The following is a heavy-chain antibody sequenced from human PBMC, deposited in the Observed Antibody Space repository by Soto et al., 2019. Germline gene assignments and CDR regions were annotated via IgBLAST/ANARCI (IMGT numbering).Heavy chain of an antibody. D-gene: IGHD6-13*01. J-gene: IGHJ6*02. CDR3: ASREGVKHQLAKDSYYYGMDV. V-gene: IGHV1-69*02. Sequence: QVQLVQSGAEVKKPGSSVKVSCKASGGTFSSYTISWVRQAPGQGLEWMGRIIPILGIANYAQKFQGRVTTTADKSTSTAYMALSSLSYEDTAVYYCASREGVKHQLAKDSYYYGMDVWGQGTTVTVSS. CDR2: IIPILGIA. CDR1: GGTFSSYT.